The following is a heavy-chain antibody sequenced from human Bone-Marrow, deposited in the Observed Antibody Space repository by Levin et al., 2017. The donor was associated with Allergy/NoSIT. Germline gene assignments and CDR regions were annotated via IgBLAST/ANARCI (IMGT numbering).Heavy chain of an antibody. J-gene: IGHJ6*02. V-gene: IGHV3-7*01. CDR3: ARDAGRDIVVVPAAIPPKANYDYYGMDV. CDR1: GFTFSSYW. CDR2: IKQDGSEK. D-gene: IGHD2-2*02. Sequence: GGSLRLSCAASGFTFSSYWMSWVRQAPGKGLEWVANIKQDGSEKYYVDSVKGRFTISRDNAKNSLYLQMNSLRAEDTAVYYCARDAGRDIVVVPAAIPPKANYDYYGMDVWGQGTTVTVSS.